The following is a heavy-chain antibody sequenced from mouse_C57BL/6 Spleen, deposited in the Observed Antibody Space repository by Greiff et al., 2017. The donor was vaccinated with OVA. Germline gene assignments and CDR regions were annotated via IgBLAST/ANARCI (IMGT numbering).Heavy chain of an antibody. CDR2: IYPGDGDT. CDR3: ASDSSGYVAWFAY. J-gene: IGHJ3*01. V-gene: IGHV1-80*01. CDR1: GYAFSSYW. D-gene: IGHD3-2*02. Sequence: VQLKESGAELVKPGASVKISCKASGYAFSSYWMNWVKQRPGKGLEWIGQIYPGDGDTNYNGKFKGKATLTADKSSSTAYMQLSSLTSEDSAVYFCASDSSGYVAWFAYWGQGTLVTVSA.